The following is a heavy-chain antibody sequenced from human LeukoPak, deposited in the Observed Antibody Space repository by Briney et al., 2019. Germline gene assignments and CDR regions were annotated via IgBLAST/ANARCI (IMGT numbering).Heavy chain of an antibody. CDR2: INPSGGST. D-gene: IGHD1-1*01. J-gene: IGHJ4*02. CDR3: ARRAQVERRHSQFDY. V-gene: IGHV1-46*01. CDR1: GYIFTSSY. Sequence: ASVKVSCKASGYIFTSSYIHWVRQAPGQGLEWMGMINPSGGSTGYAQKFQGRVTMTRDMSTSTVYMELSSLRSEDTAVFYCARRAQVERRHSQFDYWGQGTLVTVSS.